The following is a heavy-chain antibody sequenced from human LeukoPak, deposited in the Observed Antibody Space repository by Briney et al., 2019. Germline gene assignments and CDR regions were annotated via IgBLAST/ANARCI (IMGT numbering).Heavy chain of an antibody. D-gene: IGHD3-22*01. CDR3: ARPSSGYYYGY. Sequence: GGSLRLSCAASGFTFDDYGMSWVRHAPGKGLEWVSGINWNGGSTGYADSVKGRFTISRDNAKNSLYLQMNSLRAEDTAVYYCARPSSGYYYGYWGQGTLVTVSS. CDR2: INWNGGST. V-gene: IGHV3-20*04. J-gene: IGHJ4*02. CDR1: GFTFDDYG.